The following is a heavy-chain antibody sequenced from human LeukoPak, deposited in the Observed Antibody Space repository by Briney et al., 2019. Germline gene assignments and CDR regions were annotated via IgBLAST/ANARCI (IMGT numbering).Heavy chain of an antibody. V-gene: IGHV3-7*01. CDR3: ARVYYYTSGSRWGDYFDY. CDR1: GFTFSSYW. D-gene: IGHD3-10*01. J-gene: IGHJ4*02. CDR2: IKPDGSEK. Sequence: GGSLRLSCAASGFTFSSYWMSWVRQAPGKGLEWVANIKPDGSEKYYVDSVKGRFTISRDNAKNSLYLQMNSLRAEDTAVYYCARVYYYTSGSRWGDYFDYWGQGTLVTVSP.